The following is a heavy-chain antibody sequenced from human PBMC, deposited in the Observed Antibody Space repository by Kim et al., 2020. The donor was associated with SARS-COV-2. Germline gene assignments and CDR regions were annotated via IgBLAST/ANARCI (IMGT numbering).Heavy chain of an antibody. CDR2: IIPILGIA. J-gene: IGHJ4*02. Sequence: SVKVSCKASGGTFSSYAISWVRQAPGQGLEWMGRIIPILGIANYAQKFLGRVTITADKSTSTAYMELSSLRSEDTAVYYCARDRLQQLANFDYWGQGTL. D-gene: IGHD6-6*01. CDR1: GGTFSSYA. CDR3: ARDRLQQLANFDY. V-gene: IGHV1-69*04.